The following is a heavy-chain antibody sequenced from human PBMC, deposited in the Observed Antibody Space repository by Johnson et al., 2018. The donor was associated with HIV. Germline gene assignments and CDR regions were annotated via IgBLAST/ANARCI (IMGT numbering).Heavy chain of an antibody. CDR1: AFSVSSYA. CDR2: ISYDGSDK. CDR3: AKLTAYDSSGYYYAPLGDDAFDI. J-gene: IGHJ3*02. D-gene: IGHD3-22*01. V-gene: IGHV3-30*04. Sequence: QVQLVESGGGLLQPGGSLRLSCGASAFSVSSYAIHWVRQAPAMGLEWVAVISYDGSDKYYADSVKGRFPNSRALSKNTLYLQMSSLRAQDTAVYYCAKLTAYDSSGYYYAPLGDDAFDIWGQGTMVTVSS.